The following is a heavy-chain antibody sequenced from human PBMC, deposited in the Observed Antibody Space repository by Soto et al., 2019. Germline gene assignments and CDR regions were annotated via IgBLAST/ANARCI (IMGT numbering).Heavy chain of an antibody. J-gene: IGHJ4*02. CDR1: GFSLTTSGVG. D-gene: IGHD3-3*01. V-gene: IGHV2-5*02. CDR2: IYWDDDK. CDR3: AHRVLRTVFGLVTTTAIYFDF. Sequence: QITLNESGPTQVKPRQTLTLTCTFSGFSLTTSGVGVGWIRQSPGKAPEWRALIYWDDDKRYSPSLKSRLTITKDTHKNQVVLTMADLDPADTATYYCAHRVLRTVFGLVTTTAIYFDFWGQGTPVAVSS.